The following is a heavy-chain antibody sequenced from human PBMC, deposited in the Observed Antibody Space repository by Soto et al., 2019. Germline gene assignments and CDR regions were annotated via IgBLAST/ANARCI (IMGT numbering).Heavy chain of an antibody. D-gene: IGHD3-10*01. V-gene: IGHV1-3*01. CDR1: GYTFTSYA. Sequence: GPSVKVSCKTSGYTFTSYAMHWVRQAPGQRLEWMGWINAGNGNTKYSQKFQGRVTITRDTSASTAYMELSSLRSEDTAVYYCARDGNYYGSGSPTHWGQGTLVTVSS. CDR2: INAGNGNT. CDR3: ARDGNYYGSGSPTH. J-gene: IGHJ4*02.